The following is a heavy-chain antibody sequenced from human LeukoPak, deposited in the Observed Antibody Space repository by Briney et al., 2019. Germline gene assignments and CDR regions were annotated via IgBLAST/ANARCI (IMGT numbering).Heavy chain of an antibody. V-gene: IGHV3-21*01. CDR3: ARDLLSIVATGIGFDS. Sequence: PGGSLRLSCAASGFTFSTYSMNWVRQAPGKGLEWVAYIISSSSYIEYADSVKGRFTISRDNAKNSLYLQMNSLRAEDSAVYYCARDLLSIVATGIGFDSWGQGTLVTVSS. CDR2: IISSSSYI. CDR1: GFTFSTYS. D-gene: IGHD5-12*01. J-gene: IGHJ4*02.